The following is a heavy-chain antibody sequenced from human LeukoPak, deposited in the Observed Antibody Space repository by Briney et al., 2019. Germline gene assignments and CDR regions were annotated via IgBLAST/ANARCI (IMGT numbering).Heavy chain of an antibody. CDR2: ISGSGDST. J-gene: IGHJ4*02. CDR1: GFTFIAYA. D-gene: IGHD2-15*01. Sequence: GGSLRLSCAASGFTFIAYAMTWVRQAPGKGLEWVSGISGSGDSTYYADPVKGRCTISRDNSKNTLYLQMSSLRAEDTAVYYCAKGWHRSSRGDFDHWGQGTLVTVSS. V-gene: IGHV3-23*01. CDR3: AKGWHRSSRGDFDH.